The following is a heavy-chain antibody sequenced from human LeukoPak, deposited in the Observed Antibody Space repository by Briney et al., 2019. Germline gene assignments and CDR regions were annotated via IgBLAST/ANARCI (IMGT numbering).Heavy chain of an antibody. J-gene: IGHJ4*02. CDR1: GFTFSNYW. Sequence: PGGSLRLSCAASGFTFSNYWMAWVRQAPGKGPEWVANTNLDGSQKYYVDSVKGRLTISRDNAENSLYLQMNSLRAEDTALYYCARKRPNYFDYWGQGTLVTVSS. CDR3: ARKRPNYFDY. V-gene: IGHV3-7*01. CDR2: TNLDGSQK.